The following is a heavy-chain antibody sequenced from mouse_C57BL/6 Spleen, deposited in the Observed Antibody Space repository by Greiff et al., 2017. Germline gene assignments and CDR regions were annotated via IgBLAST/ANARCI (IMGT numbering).Heavy chain of an antibody. Sequence: QVQLQQSGAELVRPGTSVKVSCKASGYAFTNYLIEWVKQRPGQGLEWIGVINPGSGGTNYNEKFKGKATLTADKSSSTAYMQLSSLTSEDSAVYFGARGTGSWFAYWGQGTLVTVSA. V-gene: IGHV1-54*01. CDR2: INPGSGGT. D-gene: IGHD4-1*01. J-gene: IGHJ3*01. CDR3: ARGTGSWFAY. CDR1: GYAFTNYL.